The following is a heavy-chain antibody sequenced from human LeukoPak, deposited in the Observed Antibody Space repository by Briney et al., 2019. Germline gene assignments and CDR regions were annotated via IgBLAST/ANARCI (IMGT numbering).Heavy chain of an antibody. V-gene: IGHV1-2*02. CDR3: ARLSNSGYIIYFDY. D-gene: IGHD5-12*01. CDR1: GYSITGYY. CDR2: IKPDSGDT. J-gene: IGHJ4*02. Sequence: ASVKVSCKASGYSITGYYMHWVRQAPGHPLEWMGWIKPDSGDTKYAQKFQGRVTMTRDTSVSTAYMELCRLRSDDTAVYYCARLSNSGYIIYFDYWGQGTLVTVSS.